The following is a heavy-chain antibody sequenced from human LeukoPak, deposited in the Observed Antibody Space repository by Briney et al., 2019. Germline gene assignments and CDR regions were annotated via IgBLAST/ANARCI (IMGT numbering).Heavy chain of an antibody. J-gene: IGHJ4*02. CDR1: GFTFSSYA. CDR2: ISYDGSNK. V-gene: IGHV3-30*18. CDR3: AKDSGALAAYGQYYFDY. Sequence: GGSLRLSCEVSGFTFSSYAMHWVRQAPGKGLEWVAVISYDGSNKYYADSVKGRFTISRDNSKNTLYLQMSSLRAEDTAVYYCAKDSGALAAYGQYYFDYWGQGTLVTVSS. D-gene: IGHD1-26*01.